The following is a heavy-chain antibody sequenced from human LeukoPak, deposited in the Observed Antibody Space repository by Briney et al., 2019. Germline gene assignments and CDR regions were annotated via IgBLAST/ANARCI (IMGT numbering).Heavy chain of an antibody. V-gene: IGHV1-2*02. CDR1: GYTFTGYY. Sequence: ASVKVSCKASGYTFTGYYMHWVRQAPGQGLEWMGWINPNSGGTNYARKFQGRVTMTRDTSISTAYIELSRLRSDDTAVYYCAREVVVATTNDGNWFDPWGQGTLVTVSS. J-gene: IGHJ5*02. D-gene: IGHD5-12*01. CDR3: AREVVVATTNDGNWFDP. CDR2: INPNSGGT.